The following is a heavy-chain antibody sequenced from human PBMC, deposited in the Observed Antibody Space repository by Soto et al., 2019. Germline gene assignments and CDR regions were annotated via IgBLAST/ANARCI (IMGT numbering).Heavy chain of an antibody. V-gene: IGHV3-23*01. D-gene: IGHD6-6*01. CDR3: AKVPIAARPSGWFDP. J-gene: IGHJ5*02. Sequence: HPGGSLRPSCAASGFTFSSYAMSWVRQAPGKGLEWVSAISGSGGSTYYADSVKGRFTISRDNSKNTLYLQMNSLRAEDTAVYYCAKVPIAARPSGWFDPWGQGTLVTVSS. CDR1: GFTFSSYA. CDR2: ISGSGGST.